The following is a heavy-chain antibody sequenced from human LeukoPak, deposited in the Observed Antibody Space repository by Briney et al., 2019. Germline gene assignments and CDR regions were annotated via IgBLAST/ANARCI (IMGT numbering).Heavy chain of an antibody. CDR2: INHSGST. J-gene: IGHJ6*02. D-gene: IGHD2-2*01. V-gene: IGHV4-34*01. CDR1: GGSFSGYY. CDR3: ARGPYCSSTSCPSYYYYGMDV. Sequence: SETLSLTCAVYGGSFSGYYWSWIRQPPGKGLEWIGEINHSGSTNYNPSLKSRVTISVDTSKNQFSLTLSSVTAADTAVYYCARGPYCSSTSCPSYYYYGMDVWGQGTTVTVSS.